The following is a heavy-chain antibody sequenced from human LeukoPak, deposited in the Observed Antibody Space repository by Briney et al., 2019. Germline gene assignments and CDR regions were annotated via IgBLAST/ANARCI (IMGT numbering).Heavy chain of an antibody. J-gene: IGHJ4*02. CDR2: IIPIFGTA. D-gene: IGHD4-17*01. CDR3: ARDYGDWPIAWD. V-gene: IGHV1-69*13. Sequence: SVKVSCKASGGTFISYAISWVRRAPGQGLEWMGGIIPIFGTANYAQKFQGRVTITADESTSTAYMELSSLRSEDTAVYYCARDYGDWPIAWDWGQGTLVTVSS. CDR1: GGTFISYA.